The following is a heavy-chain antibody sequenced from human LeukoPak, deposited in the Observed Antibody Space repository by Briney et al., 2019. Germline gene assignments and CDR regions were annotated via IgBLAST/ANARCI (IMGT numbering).Heavy chain of an antibody. CDR2: IKQDGSEK. CDR1: GFTFSSYW. V-gene: IGHV3-7*01. CDR3: ARTPSYYYGSGPDYFGY. D-gene: IGHD3-10*01. Sequence: GGSLRLSCAASGFTFSSYWMSWVRQAPGKGLEWVANIKQDGSEKYYVDSVKGRFTISRDNAKNSLYLQMNSLRAEDTAVYYCARTPSYYYGSGPDYFGYWGQGTLVTVSS. J-gene: IGHJ4*02.